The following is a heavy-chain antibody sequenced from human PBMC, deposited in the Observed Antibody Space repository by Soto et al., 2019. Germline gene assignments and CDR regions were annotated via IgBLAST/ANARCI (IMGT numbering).Heavy chain of an antibody. CDR3: ARRFDSSAYYGL. Sequence: PGESLKISWQGFGYSFSNYWIGWVRQMPGKGLEWMGVIYTGTSDTTYNPSFQGQVTISADKSIGIAYLQWSSLKASDTAMYYCARRFDSSAYYGLWGQGTLVTVSS. V-gene: IGHV5-51*01. J-gene: IGHJ4*02. D-gene: IGHD3-22*01. CDR1: GYSFSNYW. CDR2: IYTGTSDT.